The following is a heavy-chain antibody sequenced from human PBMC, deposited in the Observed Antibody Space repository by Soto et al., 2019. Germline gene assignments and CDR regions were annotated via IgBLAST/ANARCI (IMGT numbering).Heavy chain of an antibody. J-gene: IGHJ6*02. CDR1: GGSISSYY. CDR2: IYYSGST. CDR3: ASSSSGDNYYYYGMDV. D-gene: IGHD6-19*01. Sequence: LSLTCTVSGGSISSYYWIWIRQPPGKGLEWIGYIYYSGSTNYNPSLKSRVTISVDTSKNQFSLKLSSVTAADTAVYYCASSSSGDNYYYYGMDVWGQGTTVTVSS. V-gene: IGHV4-59*01.